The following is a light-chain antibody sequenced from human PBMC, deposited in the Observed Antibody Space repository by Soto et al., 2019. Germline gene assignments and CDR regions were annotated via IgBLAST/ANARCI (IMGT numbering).Light chain of an antibody. V-gene: IGLV2-14*03. CDR3: SSYTKSITLV. CDR1: STDVGGYNY. J-gene: IGLJ3*02. CDR2: DVT. Sequence: QSALTQPASVSGSPGQSITISCTGTSTDVGGYNYVSWYQQHPGKAPRLIIYDVTNRPSGVSNRFSGSKSGNTASLTISGLQAEDEADYYCSSYTKSITLVFGGGTKLTVL.